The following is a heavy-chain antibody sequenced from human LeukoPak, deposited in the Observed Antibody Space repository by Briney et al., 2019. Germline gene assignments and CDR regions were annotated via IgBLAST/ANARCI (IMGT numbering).Heavy chain of an antibody. CDR3: AAQRGIVVISGTDDY. Sequence: PGGSLRHSCAASGFTFSSYSMNWVRQAPGKGLEWVSSISSSSSYIYYADSVKGRFTISRDNAKNSLYLQMNSLRAEDTAVYYCAAQRGIVVISGTDDYWGQGTLVTVSS. V-gene: IGHV3-21*01. J-gene: IGHJ4*02. CDR2: ISSSSSYI. D-gene: IGHD3-22*01. CDR1: GFTFSSYS.